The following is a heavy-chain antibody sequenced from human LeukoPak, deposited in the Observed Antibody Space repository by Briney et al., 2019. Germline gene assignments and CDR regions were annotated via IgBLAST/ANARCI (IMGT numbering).Heavy chain of an antibody. CDR3: ATRYYDILTGYYEEYYFDY. J-gene: IGHJ4*02. CDR2: IIPIFGTA. CDR1: GYTFTSYG. V-gene: IGHV1-69*06. D-gene: IGHD3-9*01. Sequence: GASVKVSCKASGYTFTSYGISWVRQAPGQGLEWMGGIIPIFGTANYAQKFQGRVTITADKSTSTAYMELSSLRSEDTAVYYCATRYYDILTGYYEEYYFDYWGQGTLVTVSS.